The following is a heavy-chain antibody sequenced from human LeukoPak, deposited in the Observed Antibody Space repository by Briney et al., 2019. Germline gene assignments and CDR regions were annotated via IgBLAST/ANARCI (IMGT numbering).Heavy chain of an antibody. D-gene: IGHD6-6*01. J-gene: IGHJ6*03. CDR3: ARAATITVRPGGYYHYYMDF. CDR1: GFTFSTYW. V-gene: IGHV3-7*01. CDR2: INQDGSQK. Sequence: PGGSLRLSCAASGFTFSTYWMSWVRQAPGKGLEWVAIINQDGSQKYYVDSVKGRFTISRDNAKNSLYLQMDSLGAEDTAVYYCARAATITVRPGGYYHYYMDFWGKGTTVTVSS.